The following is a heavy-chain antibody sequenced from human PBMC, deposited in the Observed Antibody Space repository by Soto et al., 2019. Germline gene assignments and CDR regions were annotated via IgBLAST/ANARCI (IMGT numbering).Heavy chain of an antibody. Sequence: TSETLSLTCTVSACSIRSGAYYWSWIRQHPGKGLEWIGYSHYSGTTYYNPSLRSRVTISVDTSKNQFSLKLSSVTAADSAVYSCARMFDSSGYPAAGGAFDIWGQGTKVTVSS. D-gene: IGHD3-22*01. V-gene: IGHV4-31*03. CDR1: ACSIRSGAYY. J-gene: IGHJ3*02. CDR2: SHYSGTT. CDR3: ARMFDSSGYPAAGGAFDI.